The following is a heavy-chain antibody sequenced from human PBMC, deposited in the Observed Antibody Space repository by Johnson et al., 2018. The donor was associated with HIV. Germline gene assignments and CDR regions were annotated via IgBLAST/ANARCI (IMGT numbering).Heavy chain of an antibody. D-gene: IGHD1-14*01. J-gene: IGHJ3*01. V-gene: IGHV3-30*04. Sequence: QMQLVESGGGVVQPGRSLRLSCAASGFSFSNYAMLWVRQAPCKGLEWVAVISYDGSKKYHADSVKGRFTISRDNSKNTLYLQMNSLRTEDTAVYYCPRDRWEEPAALDRWGQGTMVTVSS. CDR1: GFSFSNYA. CDR2: ISYDGSKK. CDR3: PRDRWEEPAALDR.